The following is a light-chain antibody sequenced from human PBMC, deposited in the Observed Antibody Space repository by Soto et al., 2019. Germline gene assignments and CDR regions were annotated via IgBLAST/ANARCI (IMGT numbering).Light chain of an antibody. Sequence: QSVLTQPPSASGSPGQSVTISCTGSSSDVGGYNYVSWYQQHPGKAPKLMIYEVSKRPSGVPDRLSGSKSGNTASLTVSGLQAEDEAGYYCSSYGGSNTVVFGGGTKLTVL. J-gene: IGLJ2*01. CDR2: EVS. CDR1: SSDVGGYNY. V-gene: IGLV2-8*01. CDR3: SSYGGSNTVV.